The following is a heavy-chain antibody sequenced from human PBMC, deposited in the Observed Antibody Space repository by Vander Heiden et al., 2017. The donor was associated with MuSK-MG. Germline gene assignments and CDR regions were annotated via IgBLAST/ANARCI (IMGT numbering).Heavy chain of an antibody. J-gene: IGHJ4*02. CDR1: GYTFTDYY. CDR2: VNPAGGST. D-gene: IGHD1-1*01. V-gene: IGHV1-46*01. CDR3: TRINGNFMEPFDY. Sequence: QVHLVQSGAEVKEPGASVQVSCKASGYTFTDYYVHWVRQAPGQGLEWMGVVNPAGGSTHYAQKFEDRVAMTRDVSTSTVFLDLSSLRSEDTALYYCTRINGNFMEPFDYWGQGTLIIGSS.